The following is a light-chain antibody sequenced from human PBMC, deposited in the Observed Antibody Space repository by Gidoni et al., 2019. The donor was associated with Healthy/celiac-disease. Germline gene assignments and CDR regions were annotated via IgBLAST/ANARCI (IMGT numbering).Light chain of an antibody. CDR2: WAS. Sequence: DMVMTQAPDSLAVSLGESATINCKSSQSVLYSPNTKNYLAWYQQKPGQPPKLLISWASTRESGVPDRFSGGGSGTDFTLTISSLQAEDVAVYYCQQYYSTPPSFGQGTKLEIK. CDR3: QQYYSTPPS. CDR1: QSVLYSPNTKNY. V-gene: IGKV4-1*01. J-gene: IGKJ2*03.